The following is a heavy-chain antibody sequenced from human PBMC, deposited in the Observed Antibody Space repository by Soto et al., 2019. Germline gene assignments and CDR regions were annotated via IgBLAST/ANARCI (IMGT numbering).Heavy chain of an antibody. D-gene: IGHD2-2*01. CDR3: AREYAFSSDY. V-gene: IGHV4-59*01. J-gene: IGHJ4*02. Sequence: SETLSLTCTVSGGSISPYYWSWIRQPPGKGLEWIGYIHDSGITDYNPSLKSRATISIDTFRNQISLNLHSVTAADTAVYYCAREYAFSSDYWGQGTMVTVSS. CDR2: IHDSGIT. CDR1: GGSISPYY.